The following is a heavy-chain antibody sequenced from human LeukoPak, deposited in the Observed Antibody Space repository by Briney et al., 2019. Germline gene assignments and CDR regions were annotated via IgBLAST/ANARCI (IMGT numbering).Heavy chain of an antibody. CDR3: ARGVVAAAGRTFDF. CDR1: GGSISSSRYY. D-gene: IGHD6-13*01. J-gene: IGHJ4*02. CDR2: IYNSGST. V-gene: IGHV4-61*05. Sequence: SETLSLTCTVSGGSISSSRYYWGWIRQPPGKELEGIGYIYNSGSTSYNPSLKSRVTISLDTSQNQFSLKLSSLTAADPAVYYCARGVVAAAGRTFDFWGQGTLVTVSS.